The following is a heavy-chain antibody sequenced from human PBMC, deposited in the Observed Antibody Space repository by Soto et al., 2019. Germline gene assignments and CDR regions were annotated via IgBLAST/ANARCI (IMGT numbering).Heavy chain of an antibody. J-gene: IGHJ6*02. D-gene: IGHD6-19*01. V-gene: IGHV4-59*02. CDR3: ARVHSGWSSGHGLDV. CDR2: IYNSGRT. CDR1: GATVSSYF. Sequence: SETPSLTCTASGATVSSYFGSWVRKPPGKGLEWIGYIYNSGRTNYNPSLKSRVTISLYTSDNEFSLRLTSLSAADTAVYYCARVHSGWSSGHGLDVWGQGTTVTVSS.